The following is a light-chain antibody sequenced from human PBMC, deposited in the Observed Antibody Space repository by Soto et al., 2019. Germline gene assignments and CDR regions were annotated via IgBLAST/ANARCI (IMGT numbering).Light chain of an antibody. Sequence: EIVLTQSPRTLSLSPGERATLSCRASPSVTYLSWYQQKPGQAPRLLIYAVSIRAAGISDRFSGSGSGTDFTLTITRLEPEDSAMYYCHQYDFSPWTFGQGTRVEIK. CDR2: AVS. J-gene: IGKJ1*01. CDR1: PSVTY. CDR3: HQYDFSPWT. V-gene: IGKV3-20*01.